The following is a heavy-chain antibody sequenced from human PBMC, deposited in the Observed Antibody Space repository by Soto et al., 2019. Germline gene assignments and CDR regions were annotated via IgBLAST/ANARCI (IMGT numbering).Heavy chain of an antibody. J-gene: IGHJ4*02. D-gene: IGHD6-25*01. CDR2: ISYDGSIQ. Sequence: QVQLVESGGGVVQPGRSLRLSCAASGFTFSSYGMHWVRQAPGEGLEWVVVISYDGSIQYYTDSAKGRFTISRDNSKRTLYLQMNSLRAEDTAVYYCAKEVRAYSSGWSFDYWGQGTLVTVSS. V-gene: IGHV3-30*18. CDR1: GFTFSSYG. CDR3: AKEVRAYSSGWSFDY.